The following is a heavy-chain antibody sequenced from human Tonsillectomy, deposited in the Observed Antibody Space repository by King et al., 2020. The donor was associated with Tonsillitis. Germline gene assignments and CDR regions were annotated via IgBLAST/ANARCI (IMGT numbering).Heavy chain of an antibody. V-gene: IGHV1-69*06. Sequence: QLVQSGAEVKKPVSAVKVSCKASGGTFSSYAISWVRQAPGQGLEWMGGIIPIFGTANYAQKFQGRVTITADKATSTAYMELSSLRSEDTAVYYCARSPYSSSWYGNVYWGQGTLVTVSS. CDR3: ARSPYSSSWYGNVY. CDR2: IIPIFGTA. J-gene: IGHJ4*02. D-gene: IGHD6-13*01. CDR1: GGTFSSYA.